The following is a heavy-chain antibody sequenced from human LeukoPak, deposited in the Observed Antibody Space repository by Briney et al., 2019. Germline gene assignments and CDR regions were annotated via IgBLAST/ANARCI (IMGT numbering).Heavy chain of an antibody. V-gene: IGHV3-7*01. D-gene: IGHD2-21*01. CDR3: ARYTVPFCGSDCYSQFLDY. CDR1: GFTFSAFW. CDR2: IKEDGSER. J-gene: IGHJ4*02. Sequence: PGGSLRLSCAASGFTFSAFWMSWVRQAPGKGLEWVGNIKEDGSERHYVDSVKGRFTISRDNAENSLYLQMSSLRVEDTAVYYCARYTVPFCGSDCYSQFLDYWGQGALVTVSP.